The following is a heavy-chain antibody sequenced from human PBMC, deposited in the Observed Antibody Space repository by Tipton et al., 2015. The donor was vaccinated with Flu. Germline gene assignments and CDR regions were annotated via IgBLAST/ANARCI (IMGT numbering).Heavy chain of an antibody. CDR3: ARNPRYCNSTSCYRGGAFDI. V-gene: IGHV1-18*01. CDR2: ISAYNGNT. J-gene: IGHJ3*02. Sequence: QLVQSGAEVKKPGASVKVSCKASGYTFTSYGISWVRQAPGQGLEWMGWISAYNGNTNYAQKLQGRVTMTTDTSTSTAYMELRSLRSDDTAVYYCARNPRYCNSTSCYRGGAFDIWGQGTMVTVSS. CDR1: GYTFTSYG. D-gene: IGHD2-2*01.